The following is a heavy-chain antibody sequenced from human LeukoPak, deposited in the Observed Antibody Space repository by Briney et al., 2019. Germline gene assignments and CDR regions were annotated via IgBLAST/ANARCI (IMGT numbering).Heavy chain of an antibody. CDR3: ARVPALGGGFDY. D-gene: IGHD3-16*01. CDR1: GGTFSSYA. CDR2: IIPLLGIA. J-gene: IGHJ4*02. Sequence: SVKVSCKASGGTFSSYAISWVRQAPGQGLEWMGRIIPLLGIANYAQKFQGRVTITADKSTSTAYMELSSLRSEDTAVYYCARVPALGGGFDYWGQGTLVTVSS. V-gene: IGHV1-69*04.